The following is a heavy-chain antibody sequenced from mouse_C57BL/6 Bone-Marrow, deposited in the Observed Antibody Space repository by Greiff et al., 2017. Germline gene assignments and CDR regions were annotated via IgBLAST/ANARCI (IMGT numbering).Heavy chain of an antibody. Sequence: VQLQQSGAELVRPGASVKLSCTASGFNIKDDYMHWVKQRPEQGLEWIGWIDPENGDTEYASKFQGKATITADTSSNTAYLQLSSLTSEDTAVYYCTTWGYGNQDRGFDVWGTGTTVTVSS. J-gene: IGHJ1*03. D-gene: IGHD2-1*01. CDR2: IDPENGDT. CDR3: TTWGYGNQDRGFDV. CDR1: GFNIKDDY. V-gene: IGHV14-4*01.